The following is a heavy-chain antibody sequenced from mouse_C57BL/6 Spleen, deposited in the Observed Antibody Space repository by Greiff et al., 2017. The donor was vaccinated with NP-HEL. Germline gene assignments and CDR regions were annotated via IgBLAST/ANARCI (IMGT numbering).Heavy chain of an antibody. V-gene: IGHV1-20*01. J-gene: IGHJ1*03. CDR1: GYSFTGYF. Sequence: EVQLQQSGPELVKPGDSVKISCKASGYSFTGYFMNWVMQSHGKSLEWIGRINPYNGDTFYNQKFKGKATLTVDKSSSTAHMELRSLTSEDSAVYYCARATYYYGSSYGYFDVWGTGTTVTVSS. D-gene: IGHD1-1*01. CDR3: ARATYYYGSSYGYFDV. CDR2: INPYNGDT.